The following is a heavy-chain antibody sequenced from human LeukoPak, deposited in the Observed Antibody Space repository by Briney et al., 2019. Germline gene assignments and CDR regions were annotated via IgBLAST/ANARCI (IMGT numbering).Heavy chain of an antibody. Sequence: GGSLRLSCAASGFTFSSYGMHWVRQAPGKALEWLSYISPSTTHTSYADSVKGRFTISRDNANNLLYLQMNSLRAEDTAVYYCARGGHGAADQWGQGTLVTVSS. CDR1: GFTFSSYG. J-gene: IGHJ5*02. D-gene: IGHD1-26*01. CDR3: ARGGHGAADQ. V-gene: IGHV3-21*04. CDR2: ISPSTTHT.